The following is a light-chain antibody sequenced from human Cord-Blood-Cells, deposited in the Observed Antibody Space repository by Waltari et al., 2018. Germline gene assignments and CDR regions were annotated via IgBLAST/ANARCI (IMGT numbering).Light chain of an antibody. J-gene: IGLJ1*01. CDR3: QVWDSSTVV. Sequence: SYELTQPLSVSVALGQTARITCGGNNIGSKNVPWYQQKPGQAPLLVIYRDSNRPSGLPSRFSGSNSGDTATMTSSRAQAGEEADYYCQVWDSSTVVFGTGTKVTVL. CDR2: RDS. V-gene: IGLV3-9*01. CDR1: NIGSKN.